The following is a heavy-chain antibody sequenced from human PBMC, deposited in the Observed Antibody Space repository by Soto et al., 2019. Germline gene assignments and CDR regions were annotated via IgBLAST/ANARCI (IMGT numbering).Heavy chain of an antibody. J-gene: IGHJ4*02. Sequence: PGGSLRLSCAASGFTFSSYAMHWVRQAPGKGLGWVAVISYDGSNKYYADSVKGRFTISRDNSKNTLFLQMNSLRAEDTVVYYCARDQVGATTGPYYFDYWGQGTLVTVSS. CDR1: GFTFSSYA. V-gene: IGHV3-30-3*01. D-gene: IGHD1-26*01. CDR2: ISYDGSNK. CDR3: ARDQVGATTGPYYFDY.